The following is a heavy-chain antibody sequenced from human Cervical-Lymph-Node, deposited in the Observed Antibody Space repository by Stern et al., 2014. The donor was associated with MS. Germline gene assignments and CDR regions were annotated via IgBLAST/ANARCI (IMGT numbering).Heavy chain of an antibody. CDR2: IFPVFGTP. D-gene: IGHD6-13*01. CDR1: GGTFSKFP. V-gene: IGHV1-69*01. J-gene: IGHJ5*02. CDR3: ARSSETSDRWYSLGYDL. Sequence: VQLVESGAEVTKPGSSVKVSCKASGGTFSKFPSSWVRQAPGQGLEWMGGIFPVFGTPTYAQEFRGRVTITADVSTGTVYMELSSLRSDDTAFYYCARSSETSDRWYSLGYDLWGQGTLVTVSS.